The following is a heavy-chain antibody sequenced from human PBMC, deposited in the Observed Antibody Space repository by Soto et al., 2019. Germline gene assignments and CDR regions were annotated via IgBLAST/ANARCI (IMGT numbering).Heavy chain of an antibody. CDR1: GFTFSSYA. CDR2: ISSNGGST. CDR3: VNFGPLGNVSDYYDSSGYSTTDY. V-gene: IGHV3-64D*08. D-gene: IGHD3-22*01. J-gene: IGHJ4*02. Sequence: GGSLRLSCSASGFTFSSYAMHWVRQAPGKGLEYVSAISSNGGSTYYADSVKGRFTISRDNSKNTLYLKMGSLRAEDTAVYYCVNFGPLGNVSDYYDSSGYSTTDYWGQGTLVTVSS.